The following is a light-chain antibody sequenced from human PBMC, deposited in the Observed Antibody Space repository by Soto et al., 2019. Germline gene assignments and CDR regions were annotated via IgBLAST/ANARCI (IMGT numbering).Light chain of an antibody. V-gene: IGKV3-20*01. J-gene: IGKJ1*01. Sequence: VWTHSPGTLSLSPGERATVSCRASPSVSSSYLAWYQQKPGQAPRLLLYGASSRATGIPDRFSGSGSGTAFTLTISSLEPEDFAVYYCQQYGSSPRTFGQGTKVDI. CDR2: GAS. CDR3: QQYGSSPRT. CDR1: PSVSSSY.